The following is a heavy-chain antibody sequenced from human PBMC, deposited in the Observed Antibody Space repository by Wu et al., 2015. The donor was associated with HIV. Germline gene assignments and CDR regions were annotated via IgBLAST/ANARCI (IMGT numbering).Heavy chain of an antibody. Sequence: QVQLVQPGAEVKKPGASVKVSCKASGYTFTGYYMHWVRQAPGQGLEWMGWINPNSGGTNYAQKFQGRVTMTRDTSITTAYMELSRLRSDDTAVYFCARVFELYHLVFREITAFDIWGQGTMVAVSS. V-gene: IGHV1-2*02. CDR3: ARVFELYHLVFREITAFDI. CDR2: INPNSGGT. CDR1: GYTFTGYY. J-gene: IGHJ3*02. D-gene: IGHD2-2*01.